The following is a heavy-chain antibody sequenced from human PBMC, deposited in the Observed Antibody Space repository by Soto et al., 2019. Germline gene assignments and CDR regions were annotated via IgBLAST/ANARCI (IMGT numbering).Heavy chain of an antibody. J-gene: IGHJ6*02. V-gene: IGHV4-4*07. D-gene: IGHD3-3*02. Sequence: PSETLSLNGSVPVGAISSYYWSWVRQPAGKGLEWIGRVFSSGSTNYNASLKSRVTMSIDTSKNEVSLTLRSVTAVDTGVYYCARVAFSYFGMDVWGPGTTVTVSS. CDR3: ARVAFSYFGMDV. CDR2: VFSSGST. CDR1: VGAISSYY.